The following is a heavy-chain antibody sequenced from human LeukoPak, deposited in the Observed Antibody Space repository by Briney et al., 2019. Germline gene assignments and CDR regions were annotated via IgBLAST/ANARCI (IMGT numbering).Heavy chain of an antibody. CDR2: IFPGDSET. CDR1: GPTVTNFW. Sequence: KPGESLKISCQVSGPTVTNFWITWVRQMPGKGLEWMGIIFPGDSETRYSPSLQGQVTISVDKDSRTAFLQWTSLRASDTAMYYCATQKYGDYYFDYWGQGTLVTVSS. D-gene: IGHD2-21*02. CDR3: ATQKYGDYYFDY. J-gene: IGHJ4*02. V-gene: IGHV5-51*01.